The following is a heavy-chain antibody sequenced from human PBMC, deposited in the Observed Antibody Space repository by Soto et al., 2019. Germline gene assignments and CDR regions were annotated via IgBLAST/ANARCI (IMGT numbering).Heavy chain of an antibody. V-gene: IGHV3-30-3*01. CDR3: ARGVVRGVIGAFDI. J-gene: IGHJ3*02. CDR2: ISYDGSNK. Sequence: PGGSLRLSCAASGFTVSSYAMHWVRQAPGKGLEWVAVISYDGSNKYYADSVKGRFTISRDNSKNTLYLQMNSLRAEDTAVYYCARGVVRGVIGAFDIWGQGTMVTVS. D-gene: IGHD3-10*01. CDR1: GFTVSSYA.